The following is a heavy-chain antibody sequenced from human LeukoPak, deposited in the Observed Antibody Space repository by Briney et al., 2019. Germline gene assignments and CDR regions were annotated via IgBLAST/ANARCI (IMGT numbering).Heavy chain of an antibody. V-gene: IGHV4-59*01. CDR1: GGSISSYY. J-gene: IGHJ6*03. D-gene: IGHD3-10*01. CDR2: IYYSGST. Sequence: PSETLSLTCTVSGGSISSYYRSWIRPPPGKGLEWIGYIYYSGSTNYNPSLKSRVTISVDTSKNQFSLKLSAVTAADMARYYSTTACIVRALCYYYYYMDVWGEGTTVTVSS. CDR3: TTACIVRALCYYYYYMDV.